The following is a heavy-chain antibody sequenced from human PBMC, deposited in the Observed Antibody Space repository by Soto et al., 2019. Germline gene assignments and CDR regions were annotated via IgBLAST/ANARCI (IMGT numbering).Heavy chain of an antibody. J-gene: IGHJ5*02. CDR2: INPNSGGT. V-gene: IGHV1-2*04. CDR3: ARVGRQWLPNSWFDP. D-gene: IGHD6-19*01. Sequence: EASVKVSCKASGYTFTGYYMHWVRQAPGQGLEWMGWINPNSGGTNYAQKFQGWVTMTRDTSISTAYMELSRLRSDDTAVYYCARVGRQWLPNSWFDPWGQGTLVTVSS. CDR1: GYTFTGYY.